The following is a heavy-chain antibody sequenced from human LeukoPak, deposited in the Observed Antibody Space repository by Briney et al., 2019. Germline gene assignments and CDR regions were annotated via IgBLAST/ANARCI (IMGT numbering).Heavy chain of an antibody. Sequence: SETLSLTCAVYGGSFSGYYWSWIRQPPGKGLEWIGEINPSGSTNYNPSLKSRVTISVDTSKNQFSLKLSSVTAADTAVYYCAIPHYDILTGYSGFFDPWGQGTLVTVSS. CDR1: GGSFSGYY. CDR3: AIPHYDILTGYSGFFDP. V-gene: IGHV4-34*01. CDR2: INPSGST. D-gene: IGHD3-9*01. J-gene: IGHJ5*02.